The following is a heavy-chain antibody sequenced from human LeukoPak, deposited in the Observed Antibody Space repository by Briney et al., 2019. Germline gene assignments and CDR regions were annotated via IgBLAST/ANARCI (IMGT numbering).Heavy chain of an antibody. CDR1: GFTFISYS. J-gene: IGHJ6*03. CDR2: ISSSSSYI. CDR3: AKEYGYDYNYFYSMDV. Sequence: GGSLRLFCAASGFTFISYSMNWVRQAPGKGLEWVSSISSSSSYIYYADSVKGRFTISRDNSKNTVYLQMNSLRTEDTAVYFCAKEYGYDYNYFYSMDVWGKGTTVTISS. V-gene: IGHV3-21*01. D-gene: IGHD1-1*01.